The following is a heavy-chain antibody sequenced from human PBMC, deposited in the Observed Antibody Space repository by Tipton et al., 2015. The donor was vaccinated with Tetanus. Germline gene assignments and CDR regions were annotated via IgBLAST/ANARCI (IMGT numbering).Heavy chain of an antibody. CDR2: ISGSGDET. CDR1: GFTFSNYA. V-gene: IGHV3-23*01. J-gene: IGHJ4*02. CDR3: ASGSTLDY. Sequence: SLRLSCAASGFTFSNYAMNWVRQSPLRGLEWVSGISGSGDETHYADSVKGRFTISRDNAKNSLYLQMNSLRADDTAVYYCASGSTLDYWGLGTLVTVSS. D-gene: IGHD6-25*01.